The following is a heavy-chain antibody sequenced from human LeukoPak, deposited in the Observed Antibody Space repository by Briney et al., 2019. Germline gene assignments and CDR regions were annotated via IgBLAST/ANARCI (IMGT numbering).Heavy chain of an antibody. CDR3: ASHRPYSSGWPTWT. J-gene: IGHJ4*02. Sequence: PGGSLRLSCVVSGFTFSNYWMSWVRQAPGKGLEWVINIRPDGGEKYFVDSVRGRFTISRDNAKNSLYLQMNSLRAEDTAVYYCASHRPYSSGWPTWTWGQGTLVTVSA. CDR2: IRPDGGEK. D-gene: IGHD6-19*01. CDR1: GFTFSNYW. V-gene: IGHV3-7*01.